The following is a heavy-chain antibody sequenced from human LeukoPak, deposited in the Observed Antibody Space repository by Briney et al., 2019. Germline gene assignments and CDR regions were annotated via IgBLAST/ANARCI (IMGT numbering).Heavy chain of an antibody. V-gene: IGHV3-23*01. CDR1: GFTFSSYA. D-gene: IGHD2-2*02. J-gene: IGHJ4*02. Sequence: PGGSLRPSCAASGFTFSSYAMSWVRQAPGKGLEWVSAISGSGGSTYYADSVKGRFTISRDNSKNTLYLQMNSLRAEDTAVYYCAKGRECSSTSCYTAIDYWGQGTLVTVSS. CDR3: AKGRECSSTSCYTAIDY. CDR2: ISGSGGST.